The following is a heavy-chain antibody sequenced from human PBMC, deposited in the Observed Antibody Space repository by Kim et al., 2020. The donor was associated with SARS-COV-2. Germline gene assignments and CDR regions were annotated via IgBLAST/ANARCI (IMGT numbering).Heavy chain of an antibody. CDR2: IYYSGST. J-gene: IGHJ4*02. Sequence: SETLSLTCTVSGGSISSYYWSWIRQPPGKGLEWIGYIYYSGSTNYNPSLKSRVTISVDTSKNQFSLKLSSVTAADTAVYYCARVYSSGYYSSIDYWGQGTLVTVSS. CDR3: ARVYSSGYYSSIDY. CDR1: GGSISSYY. V-gene: IGHV4-59*01. D-gene: IGHD3-22*01.